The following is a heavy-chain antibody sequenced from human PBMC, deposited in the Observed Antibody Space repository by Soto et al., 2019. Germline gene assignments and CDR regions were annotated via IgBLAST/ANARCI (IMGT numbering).Heavy chain of an antibody. CDR2: ISYDGSNK. D-gene: IGHD2-2*01. Sequence: QVQLVESGGGVVQPGRSLRLSCAASGFTFSSYGMHWVRQAPGKGLEWVAVISYDGSNKYYADSVKGRFTISRDNSKNTLYLQMNSLRAEDTAVYYCAKDSAGGYCSSTSCYGGGYFDYWGQGTLVTVSS. CDR1: GFTFSSYG. CDR3: AKDSAGGYCSSTSCYGGGYFDY. V-gene: IGHV3-30*18. J-gene: IGHJ4*02.